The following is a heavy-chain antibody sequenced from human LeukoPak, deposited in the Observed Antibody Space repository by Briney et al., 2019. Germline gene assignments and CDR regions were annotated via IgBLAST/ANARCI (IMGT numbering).Heavy chain of an antibody. J-gene: IGHJ4*02. CDR2: INHSGST. D-gene: IGHD3-10*01. V-gene: IGHV4-34*01. CDR1: GGSFSGYY. CDR3: ARHTRFAFTVRGGDDY. Sequence: PSEALSLTCAVYGGSFSGYYWSWIRQPPGKGLESIGEINHSGSTNYNPSLKSRVTISVDTSKNQFSLKLSSVTAADTAVYYCARHTRFAFTVRGGDDYWGQGTLVTVSS.